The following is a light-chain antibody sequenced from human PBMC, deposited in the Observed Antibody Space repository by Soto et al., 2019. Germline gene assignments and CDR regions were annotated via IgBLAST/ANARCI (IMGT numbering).Light chain of an antibody. CDR1: XXXLYSSNNKNY. Sequence: DIVMTQSPDSLGLSLCERATXXXXSXXXXLYSSNNKNYLAWYQQKPGQPPKLLIYWASTRESGVPDRFSGSGSGTDFTLTISSLQAEDVAVYYCQQYYSTLLTFGGGTKVDI. J-gene: IGKJ4*01. V-gene: IGKV4-1*01. CDR2: WAS. CDR3: QQYYSTLLT.